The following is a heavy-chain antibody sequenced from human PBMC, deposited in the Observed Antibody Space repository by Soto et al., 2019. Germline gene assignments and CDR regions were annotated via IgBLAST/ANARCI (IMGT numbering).Heavy chain of an antibody. CDR3: ARDYCSSTSCLSAGFDP. V-gene: IGHV3-30-3*01. Sequence: VHLVESGGGLVQPGGSLRLSCAASGFIFSSYAMHWVRQAPGKGLEWVAVISYDGSNKYYADSVKGRFTISRDNSKNTLYLQMNSLRAEDTAVYYCARDYCSSTSCLSAGFDPWGQGTLVTVSS. D-gene: IGHD2-2*01. J-gene: IGHJ5*02. CDR2: ISYDGSNK. CDR1: GFIFSSYA.